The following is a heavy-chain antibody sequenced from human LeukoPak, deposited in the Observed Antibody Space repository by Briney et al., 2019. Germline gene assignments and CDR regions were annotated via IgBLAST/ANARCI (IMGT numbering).Heavy chain of an antibody. Sequence: SETLSLTCTVSGGSISSYYWSWIRQPTGKGLEWIGRIYTSGSTNYNPSLKSRVTMSVDTSKNQFSLKLSSVTAADTAVYYCARDGKSEDYFDYWGQGTLVTVSS. D-gene: IGHD1-26*01. J-gene: IGHJ4*02. V-gene: IGHV4-4*07. CDR1: GGSISSYY. CDR3: ARDGKSEDYFDY. CDR2: IYTSGST.